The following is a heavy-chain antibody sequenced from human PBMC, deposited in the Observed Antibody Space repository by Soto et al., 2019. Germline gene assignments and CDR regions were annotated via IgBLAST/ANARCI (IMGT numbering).Heavy chain of an antibody. J-gene: IGHJ4*02. V-gene: IGHV3-23*01. D-gene: IGHD6-19*01. CDR1: GIDFSNSA. Sequence: VGSLRLSCVVSGIDFSNSAMTWFRQAPGKGLEWVAISSTSGRSTYHADSVRGRFTISRDNSKNTLYLHMTNLRAEDTAVYYCAKDGNWLDVFLDLWGQGTPVTV. CDR3: AKDGNWLDVFLDL. CDR2: SSTSGRST.